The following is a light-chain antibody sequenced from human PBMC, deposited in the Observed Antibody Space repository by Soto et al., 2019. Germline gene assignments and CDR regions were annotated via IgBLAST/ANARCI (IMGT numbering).Light chain of an antibody. V-gene: IGLV2-14*01. J-gene: IGLJ1*01. Sequence: QSALTQPASVSRSPGQSITISCTGSSNDIGAYKYVSWYQQYPGKAPKLIIFEVSNRPSGVSNRFSGSKSGNTASLTIAGLQAEDEADYHCSSYTTGSTLYVFGGGTKVTVL. CDR3: SSYTTGSTLYV. CDR2: EVS. CDR1: SNDIGAYKY.